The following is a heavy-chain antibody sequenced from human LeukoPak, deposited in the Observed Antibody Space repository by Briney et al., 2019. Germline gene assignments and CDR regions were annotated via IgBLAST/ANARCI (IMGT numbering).Heavy chain of an antibody. J-gene: IGHJ4*02. CDR3: ARRRYSSSWMDY. Sequence: SETLSLTCTVSGGSIRGYYWSWIRQPPGRTLEWIGYIFYSGSTNYNPSLKGRATILVDTSKNQFALKVTSVTAADTAVYYCARRRYSSSWMDYWGQGTLVTVSS. CDR2: IFYSGST. CDR1: GGSIRGYY. V-gene: IGHV4-59*08. D-gene: IGHD6-13*01.